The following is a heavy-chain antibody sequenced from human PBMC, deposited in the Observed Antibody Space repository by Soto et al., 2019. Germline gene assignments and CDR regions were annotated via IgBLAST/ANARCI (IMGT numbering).Heavy chain of an antibody. D-gene: IGHD2-2*01. CDR3: ALVGLGYCSSTSCLGWFDP. V-gene: IGHV2-5*01. J-gene: IGHJ5*02. CDR1: GFSLSTSGVG. Sequence: GSGPTLVNPTQTLTLTCTFSGFSLSTSGVGVGWIRQPPGKALEWLALIYWNDDQRHSPSLKSRLTITKDTSKNQVVLTMTNMDPVDTATYYCALVGLGYCSSTSCLGWFDPWGQGTLVTVS. CDR2: IYWNDDQ.